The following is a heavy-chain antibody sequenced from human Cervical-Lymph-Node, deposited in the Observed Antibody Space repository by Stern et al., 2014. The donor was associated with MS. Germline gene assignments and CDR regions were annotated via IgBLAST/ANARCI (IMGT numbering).Heavy chain of an antibody. D-gene: IGHD3-10*01. CDR1: GGSINSSSFY. V-gene: IGHV4-39*01. CDR2: IYYSGST. CDR3: ARHISGITMVRGVILTLGYFDY. J-gene: IGHJ4*02. Sequence: QLQLQESGPGLVKPSETLSLTCTVSGGSINSSSFYWGWIRQPPGKGLEWIGSIYYSGSTYHKPYLKSRVNLSVDKSKNQFSLKLSVVTAADTAVYYCARHISGITMVRGVILTLGYFDYWGQGTLVTVSS.